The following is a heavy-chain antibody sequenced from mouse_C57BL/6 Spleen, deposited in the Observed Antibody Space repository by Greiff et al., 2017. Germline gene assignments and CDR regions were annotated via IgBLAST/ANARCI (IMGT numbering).Heavy chain of an antibody. CDR2: IYPSDSET. CDR1: GYTFTSYW. D-gene: IGHD1-1*01. V-gene: IGHV1-61*01. CDR3: ARSRHYYGSSYDYFDY. J-gene: IGHJ2*01. Sequence: QVQLQQPGAELVRPGSSVKLSCKASGYTFTSYWMDWVKQRPGQGLEWIGNIYPSDSETHYNQKFKDKATLTVDTSSSTAYMQLSSLTSEDSAVYDCARSRHYYGSSYDYFDYWGQGTTLTVSS.